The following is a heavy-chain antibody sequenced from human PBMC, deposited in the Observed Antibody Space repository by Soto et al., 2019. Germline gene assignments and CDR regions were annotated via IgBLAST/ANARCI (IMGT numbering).Heavy chain of an antibody. D-gene: IGHD6-13*01. CDR3: AKRHNDVVAMIAAYDS. CDR2: INPSGGST. CDR1: GYTFTSYY. Sequence: ASVKVSCKASGYTFTSYYMHWVRQAPGQGLEWMGIINPSGGSTSYAQKFQGRVTMTRDTSTSTVYMELSSLRSEDTAVYYCAKRHNDVVAMIAAYDSWGQGTLVTVSS. V-gene: IGHV1-46*01. J-gene: IGHJ4*02.